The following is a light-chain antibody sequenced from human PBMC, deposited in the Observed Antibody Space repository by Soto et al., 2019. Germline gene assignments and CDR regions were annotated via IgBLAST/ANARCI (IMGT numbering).Light chain of an antibody. CDR3: QQFDDSVT. J-gene: IGKJ5*01. CDR2: GAS. Sequence: EIVLTQSPGTLSVSPGERATLSCRASHMVSRTYLAWYQQNPGQAPRLLMYGASDRATGTTGRFSGSGSGTDFTLTISGLEPEDSAVYYCQQFDDSVTFGQGTRLEIK. CDR1: HMVSRTY. V-gene: IGKV3-20*01.